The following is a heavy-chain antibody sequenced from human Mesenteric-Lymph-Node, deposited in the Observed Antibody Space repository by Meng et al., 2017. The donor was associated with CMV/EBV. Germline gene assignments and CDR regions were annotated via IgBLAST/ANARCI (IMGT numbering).Heavy chain of an antibody. CDR1: GYTFTSYD. CDR2: MNPNSGNT. V-gene: IGHV1-8*01. D-gene: IGHD3-3*01. CDR3: AREFWEEIRFLEWLPNYYYYGMDV. J-gene: IGHJ6*02. Sequence: ASVKVSCKASGYTFTSYDINWVRQATGQGLEWMGWMNPNSGNTGYAQKFQGRVTMTRNTSISTAYMELSSLRSDDTAVYYCAREFWEEIRFLEWLPNYYYYGMDVWGQGTTVTVSS.